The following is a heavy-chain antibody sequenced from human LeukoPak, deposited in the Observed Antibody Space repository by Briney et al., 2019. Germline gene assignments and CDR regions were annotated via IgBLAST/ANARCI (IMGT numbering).Heavy chain of an antibody. D-gene: IGHD1-26*01. J-gene: IGHJ3*02. V-gene: IGHV4-61*01. CDR2: IYYSGTT. CDR3: AGDPGGRGGFDI. Sequence: SSETLSLTCTVSGGSVSSSTYYWSWIRQPPGKGLEWIGYIYYSGTTNYNPSLKSRVTISVDASKNQFSLKLSSVTAADTAVYYCAGDPGGRGGFDIWGRGTMVTVSS. CDR1: GGSVSSSTYY.